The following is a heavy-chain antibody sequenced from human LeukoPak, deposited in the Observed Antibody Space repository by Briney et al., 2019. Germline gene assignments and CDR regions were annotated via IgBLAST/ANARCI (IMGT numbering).Heavy chain of an antibody. CDR2: IYYSGST. J-gene: IGHJ4*02. D-gene: IGHD6-25*01. CDR3: ARDLGSAQPGF. CDR1: SGCISSSSYY. V-gene: IGHV4-39*07. Sequence: SETLSLTCTVSSGCISSSSYYWGWIRQPPGKGLEWIGSIYYSGSTYYNPSLKSRVTISVDISKNQFSLRLNSVTAADTAVYYCARDLGSAQPGFWDQGTLVTVSS.